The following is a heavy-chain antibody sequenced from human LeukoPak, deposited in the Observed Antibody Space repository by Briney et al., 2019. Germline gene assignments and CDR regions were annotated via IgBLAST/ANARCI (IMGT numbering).Heavy chain of an antibody. V-gene: IGHV3-30*04. D-gene: IGHD1-14*01. CDR2: ISYDGSNK. CDR3: ARDCARGTQTLYYYYYMDV. J-gene: IGHJ6*03. CDR1: GVTFSGYA. Sequence: GGSLRLSCAASGVTFSGYAMHWVRQAPGKGLVGGAVISYDGSNKYYADSVKGRFTIPRDNSKNTLYLQMNSLRAEDTAVYYCARDCARGTQTLYYYYYMDVWGKGTTVTVSS.